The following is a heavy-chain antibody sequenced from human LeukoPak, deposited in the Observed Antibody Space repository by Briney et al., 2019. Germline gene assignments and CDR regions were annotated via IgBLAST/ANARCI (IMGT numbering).Heavy chain of an antibody. D-gene: IGHD6-19*01. CDR3: ARVIAVAGLGFDY. J-gene: IGHJ4*02. CDR2: INPNNGGT. Sequence: ASVKVSCKASGYTFTGYYMHWVRQAPGQGLEWMGWINPNNGGTHYAQKFQGRVTMTRDTSISTAYMELSRLRSDDTAVYYCARVIAVAGLGFDYWGQGALVTVSS. V-gene: IGHV1-2*02. CDR1: GYTFTGYY.